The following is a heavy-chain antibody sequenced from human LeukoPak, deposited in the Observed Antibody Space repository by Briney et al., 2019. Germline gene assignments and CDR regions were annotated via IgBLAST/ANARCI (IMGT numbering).Heavy chain of an antibody. J-gene: IGHJ4*02. V-gene: IGHV4-34*01. CDR2: INHSGST. Sequence: SETLSLTCAVYGGAFSGYFWSWIRQPPGKGLEWIGKINHSGSTNYNPSLKSRVTISVDTSKNQFSLKLSSVTAADTAVYYCARRGYSYGYFDYWGQGTLVTVSS. D-gene: IGHD5-18*01. CDR3: ARRGYSYGYFDY. CDR1: GGAFSGYF.